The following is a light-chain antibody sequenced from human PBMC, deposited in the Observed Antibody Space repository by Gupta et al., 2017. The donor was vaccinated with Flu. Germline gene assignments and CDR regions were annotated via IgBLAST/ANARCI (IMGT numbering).Light chain of an antibody. Sequence: IAVTQSPLLLSVTPGESASISCTSSQSRLHNSGDNYLDWYLQKPGQSPRVLIYLGSHRASGVPDRFSGSGSGTDFVLKISSVEADDVGIYYCMQRIQIPYTFGRGTKLEIK. CDR3: MQRIQIPYT. J-gene: IGKJ2*01. CDR1: QSRLHNSGDNY. V-gene: IGKV2-28*01. CDR2: LGS.